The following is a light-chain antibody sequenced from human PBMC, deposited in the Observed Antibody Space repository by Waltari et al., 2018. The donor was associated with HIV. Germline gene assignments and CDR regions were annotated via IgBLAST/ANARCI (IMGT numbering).Light chain of an antibody. CDR2: GAS. Sequence: EIALTQSPATLTLSPGERATLSCRASQSVSSSYLAWYQQKPGQAPRLLIYGASNRATDIPDRFSGSGSGTDFTLTISRLEPEDSAVYCCQQYDDWPWTFGQGTKVEIK. CDR3: QQYDDWPWT. J-gene: IGKJ1*01. V-gene: IGKV3-20*01. CDR1: QSVSSSY.